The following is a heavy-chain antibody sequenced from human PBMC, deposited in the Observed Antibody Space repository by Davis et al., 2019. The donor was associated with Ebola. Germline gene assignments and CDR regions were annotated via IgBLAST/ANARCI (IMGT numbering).Heavy chain of an antibody. Sequence: GGSLRLSCAASGFTFSSYSMNWVRQAPGKGLEWVSSISSSSYIYYADSVKGRFTISRDNAKNSLYLQMNSLRAEDTAVCYCARVEQQLGNDYWGQGTLVTVSS. CDR3: ARVEQQLGNDY. J-gene: IGHJ4*02. V-gene: IGHV3-21*01. CDR1: GFTFSSYS. CDR2: ISSSSYI. D-gene: IGHD6-13*01.